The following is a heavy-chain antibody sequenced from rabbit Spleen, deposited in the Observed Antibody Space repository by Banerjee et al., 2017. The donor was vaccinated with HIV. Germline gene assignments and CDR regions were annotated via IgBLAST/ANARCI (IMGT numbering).Heavy chain of an antibody. CDR1: GLSFSTRGW. J-gene: IGHJ4*01. CDR3: ASAPYSIDYDGDGIAAWLYFNF. D-gene: IGHD6-1*01. V-gene: IGHV1S45*01. Sequence: EQLLESGGGLVKPGASLTLTCTSSGLSFSTRGWISWVRQAPGKGLEWIADIFTGSSATTYSANWAKGRFTISKTSSTTVTLKISSLPAADTATYFCASAPYSIDYDGDGIAAWLYFNFWGPGTLVTV. CDR2: IFTGSSATT.